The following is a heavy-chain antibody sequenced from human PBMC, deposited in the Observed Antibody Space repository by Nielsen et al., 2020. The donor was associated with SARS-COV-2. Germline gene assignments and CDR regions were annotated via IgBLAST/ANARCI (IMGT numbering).Heavy chain of an antibody. Sequence: GESLKISCAASGFTFSSYAMHWVRQAPGKGLEWVAVISYDGSNKYYADSVKGRFTISRDNSKNTLYLQMNSLRAEDTAVYYCARDSYYYGSGSYYSHFFVSGWSWYYYGMDVWGQGTTVTVSS. CDR2: ISYDGSNK. V-gene: IGHV3-30*04. CDR1: GFTFSSYA. D-gene: IGHD3-10*01. J-gene: IGHJ6*02. CDR3: ARDSYYYGSGSYYSHFFVSGWSWYYYGMDV.